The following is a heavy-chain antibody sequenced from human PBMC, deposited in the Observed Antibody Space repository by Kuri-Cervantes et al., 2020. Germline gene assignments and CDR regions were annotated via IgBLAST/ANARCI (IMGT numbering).Heavy chain of an antibody. Sequence: SETLSLTCAVSGYSISSGYYWGWIRQPPGKGLEWIGSIYHSGSTYYNPSLKSRVTISVDTSKNQFSLKLSSVTAADTAVYYCARGALRRIAAAGTGDWFDPWGQGTLVTVSS. J-gene: IGHJ5*02. CDR1: GYSISSGYY. CDR2: IYHSGST. CDR3: ARGALRRIAAAGTGDWFDP. V-gene: IGHV4-38-2*01. D-gene: IGHD6-13*01.